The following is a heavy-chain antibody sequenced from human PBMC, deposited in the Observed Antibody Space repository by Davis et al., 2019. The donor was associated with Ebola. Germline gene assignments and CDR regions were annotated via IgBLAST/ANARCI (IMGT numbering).Heavy chain of an antibody. D-gene: IGHD6-19*01. CDR2: ISGSGGST. CDR1: GFTFSSYA. J-gene: IGHJ4*02. V-gene: IGHV3-23*01. CDR3: AKNSGWTLPSYFDY. Sequence: GESLKISCAASGFTFSSYAMSWVRQAPGKGLEWVSAISGSGGSTYYADSVKGRFTISRDNSKNTLYLQMNSLRAEDTAVYYCAKNSGWTLPSYFDYWGQGTLVTVSS.